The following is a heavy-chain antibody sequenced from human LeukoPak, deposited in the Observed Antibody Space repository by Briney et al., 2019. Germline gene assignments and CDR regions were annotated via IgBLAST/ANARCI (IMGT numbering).Heavy chain of an antibody. Sequence: ASVKVSCKASGYIFTGYYLHWVRQAPGQGLEWMGWINPDSGNTNYAQNLQGRVTMTRDTSITTAYMELSSLRSDDTAVYYCARRYCGITSCYYFDYWGQGTLVTVSS. D-gene: IGHD2-2*01. CDR2: INPDSGNT. CDR3: ARRYCGITSCYYFDY. J-gene: IGHJ4*02. CDR1: GYIFTGYY. V-gene: IGHV1-2*02.